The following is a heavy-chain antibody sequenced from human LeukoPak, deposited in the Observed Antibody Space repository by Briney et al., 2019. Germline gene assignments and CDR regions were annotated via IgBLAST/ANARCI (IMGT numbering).Heavy chain of an antibody. CDR1: GYTFTSNY. CDR3: ARDQEDFDY. CDR2: IYPRDGST. J-gene: IGHJ4*02. Sequence: ASVKVSCKASGYTFTSNYVHWVRQAPGQGLEWVGMIYPRDGSTSYAQKFQGRVIVSRDTSTSTVHMELSGLRSEDTAVYYCARDQEDFDYWGQGTLVTVSS. V-gene: IGHV1-46*01.